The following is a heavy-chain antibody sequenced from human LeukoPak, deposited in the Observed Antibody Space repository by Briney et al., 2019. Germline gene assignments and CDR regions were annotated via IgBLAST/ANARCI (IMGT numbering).Heavy chain of an antibody. CDR2: IYYSGST. CDR3: ARDTPRYYYDSSGYQGDY. J-gene: IGHJ4*02. CDR1: GGSISSGDYY. Sequence: SETLSLTCTVSGGSISSGDYYWSWIRQPPGKGLEWIGYIYYSGSTYYDPSLKSRVTISVDTSKNQFSLKLSSVTAADTAVYYCARDTPRYYYDSSGYQGDYWGQGTLVTVSS. V-gene: IGHV4-30-4*01. D-gene: IGHD3-22*01.